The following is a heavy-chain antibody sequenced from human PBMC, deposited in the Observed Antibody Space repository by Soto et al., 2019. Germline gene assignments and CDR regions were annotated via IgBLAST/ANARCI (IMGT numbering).Heavy chain of an antibody. D-gene: IGHD5-18*01. J-gene: IGHJ2*01. V-gene: IGHV3-11*06. CDR2: ISSSSSYT. CDR1: GFTFSDYY. CDR3: ARERAVEYSYGYFWYFDL. Sequence: PGGSLRLSCAASGFTFSDYYMSWIRQAPGKGLEWVSYISSSSSYTNYADSVKGRFTIPRDNAKNSLYLQMNSLRAEDTAVYYCARERAVEYSYGYFWYFDLWGRGTLVTVSS.